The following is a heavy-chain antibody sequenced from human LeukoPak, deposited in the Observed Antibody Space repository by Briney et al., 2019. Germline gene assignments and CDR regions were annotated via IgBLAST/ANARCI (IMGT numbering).Heavy chain of an antibody. CDR1: GFTFSSYS. D-gene: IGHD3-10*01. Sequence: GGSLRLSCAASGFTFSSYSMNWVRQAPGKGLEWVSSISSSSSYIYYTDSVKGRFTLSRDNAKNSLYLQINRLRAEDTAVYQWARESTNTYGAGSYYSGDYYYMDVWGKGTTVTISS. V-gene: IGHV3-21*01. CDR2: ISSSSSYI. J-gene: IGHJ6*03. CDR3: ARESTNTYGAGSYYSGDYYYMDV.